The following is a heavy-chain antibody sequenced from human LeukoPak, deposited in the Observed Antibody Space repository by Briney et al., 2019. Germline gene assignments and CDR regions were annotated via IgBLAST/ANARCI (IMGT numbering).Heavy chain of an antibody. CDR1: GYTFTGYY. Sequence: ASVKVSCKASGYTFTGYYMHWVRQAPGQGLEWMGWINPNSGGTNYAQKFQGRVTMTRDTSISTAYMELSRLRSDDTAVHYCARDRVPAAKGWFDPWGQGTLVTVSS. CDR2: INPNSGGT. J-gene: IGHJ5*02. D-gene: IGHD2-2*01. CDR3: ARDRVPAAKGWFDP. V-gene: IGHV1-2*02.